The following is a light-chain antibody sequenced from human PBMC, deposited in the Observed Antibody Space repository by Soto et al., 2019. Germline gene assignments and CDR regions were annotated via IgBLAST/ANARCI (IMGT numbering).Light chain of an antibody. CDR1: QSVLYSSNNKNY. J-gene: IGKJ1*01. Sequence: DIVMTQSPDSLAVSLGERATINCKSSQSVLYSSNNKNYLAWYQQRPGQPPNLLIYWASTRESGVPDRFSGSGSGTDITRTLSSLQAEDVAIYYCQQYFSFPWTFGQGTKVEIK. V-gene: IGKV4-1*01. CDR3: QQYFSFPWT. CDR2: WAS.